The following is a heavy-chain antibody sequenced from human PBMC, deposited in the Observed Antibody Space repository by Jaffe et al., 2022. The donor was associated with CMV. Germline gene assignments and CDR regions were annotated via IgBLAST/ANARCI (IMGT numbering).Heavy chain of an antibody. CDR1: GFSLSTSGMC. D-gene: IGHD1-20*01. CDR3: ARIRRGSNWNHPFYYYYGMDV. CDR2: IDWDDDK. Sequence: QVTLRESGPALVKPTQTLTLTCTFSGFSLSTSGMCVSWIRQPPGKALEWLALIDWDDDKYYSTSLKTRLTISKDTSKNQVVLTMTNMDPVDTATYYCARIRRGSNWNHPFYYYYGMDVWGQGTTVTVSS. J-gene: IGHJ6*02. V-gene: IGHV2-70*01.